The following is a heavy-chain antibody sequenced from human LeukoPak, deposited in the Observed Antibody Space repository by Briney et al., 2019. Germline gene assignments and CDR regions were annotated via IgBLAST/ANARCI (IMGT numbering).Heavy chain of an antibody. D-gene: IGHD6-25*01. CDR3: ARRGRNSSGWQDYL. Sequence: PSETLSLTCTVSGGSISSYYCSWIRQPPGKGLEWIANIYHTGSTNYNPSLSSRVTISIDTAKNQFSLKLTSVTAADTAVYYCARRGRNSSGWQDYLWGQGTLVTVSS. CDR1: GGSISSYY. J-gene: IGHJ1*01. CDR2: IYHTGST. V-gene: IGHV4-59*01.